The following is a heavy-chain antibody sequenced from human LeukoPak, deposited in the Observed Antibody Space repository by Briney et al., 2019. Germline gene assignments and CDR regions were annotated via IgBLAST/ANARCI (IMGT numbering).Heavy chain of an antibody. J-gene: IGHJ4*02. D-gene: IGHD1-7*01. CDR1: GYTLTGYY. V-gene: IGHV1-2*07. CDR3: AREQPSNQLHDY. Sequence: ASVKVSCKASGYTLTGYYMHWVRQAPGQGLEWMGWINPISGGTNYAHKFQGRVTMTRDTSISTAFMELSRLRSDDTAVYYCAREQPSNQLHDYWGQGTLVTVSS. CDR2: INPISGGT.